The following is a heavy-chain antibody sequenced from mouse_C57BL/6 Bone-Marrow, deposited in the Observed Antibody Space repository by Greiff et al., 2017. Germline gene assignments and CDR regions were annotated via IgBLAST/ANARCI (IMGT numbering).Heavy chain of an antibody. CDR3: ARTLTTVVAYYFDY. CDR2: INPNNGGT. CDR1: GYTFTDYN. J-gene: IGHJ2*01. V-gene: IGHV1-22*01. Sequence: EVQLQESGPELVKPGASVKMSCKASGYTFTDYNMHWVKQSHGKSLEWIGYINPNNGGTSYNQKFKGKATLTVNKSSSTAYMELRSLTSEDSAVYYCARTLTTVVAYYFDYWGQGTTLTVSS. D-gene: IGHD1-1*01.